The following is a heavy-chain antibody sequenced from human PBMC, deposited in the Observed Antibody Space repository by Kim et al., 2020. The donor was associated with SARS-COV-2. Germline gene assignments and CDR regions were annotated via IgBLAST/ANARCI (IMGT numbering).Heavy chain of an antibody. CDR1: GFTFSTYP. V-gene: IGHV3-30*04. J-gene: IGHJ5*02. Sequence: GGSLRLSCAASGFTFSTYPMLWIRQAPGKGLEWVAVISDDGSAKYYADSVKGRFTISRDNSKNTLYLQMNTLRADDTTVYYCARASLVGPTYWFDPWGHGTLVTVSS. CDR2: ISDDGSAK. D-gene: IGHD1-26*01. CDR3: ARASLVGPTYWFDP.